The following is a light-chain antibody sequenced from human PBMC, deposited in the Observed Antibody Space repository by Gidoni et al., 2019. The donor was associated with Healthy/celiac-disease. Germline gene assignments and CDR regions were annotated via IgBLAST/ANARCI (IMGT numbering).Light chain of an antibody. Sequence: SYELTQPPSVSVSPGQTASITCSGDKLGDTYACWYQQKPGQSPVLVIYQDSKRPSGIPERFSGSNSGNTATLTISGTQAMDEADYYCQAWDSSTDNYVFGTGTKVTVL. CDR2: QDS. CDR1: KLGDTY. V-gene: IGLV3-1*01. CDR3: QAWDSSTDNYV. J-gene: IGLJ1*01.